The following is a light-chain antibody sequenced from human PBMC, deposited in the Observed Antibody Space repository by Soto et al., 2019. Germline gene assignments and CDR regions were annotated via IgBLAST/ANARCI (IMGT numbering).Light chain of an antibody. CDR1: SSDVGGYNY. CDR3: SSYTSSSSYV. Sequence: QSALTQPASVSRAPGQSITISCTRTSSDVGGYNYVSWYQQHPGKAPKLMIYEVSNRPSGVSNRFSGSKSGNTASLTISGLQAEDEADYYCSSYTSSSSYVFGTGTKLTVL. J-gene: IGLJ1*01. CDR2: EVS. V-gene: IGLV2-14*01.